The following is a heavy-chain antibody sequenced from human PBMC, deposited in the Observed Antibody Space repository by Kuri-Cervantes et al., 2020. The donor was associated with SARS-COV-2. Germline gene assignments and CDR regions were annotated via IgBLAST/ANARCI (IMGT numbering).Heavy chain of an antibody. CDR1: GFTFNSYA. D-gene: IGHD3-16*01. CDR2: ISGSGYST. Sequence: GESLKISCSASGFTFNSYAMAWVRQAPGKGLEWVSGISGSGYSTYYTDSVKGRFTISRDNAKNSLYLQMNSLRAEDTAVYYCASNGWGFRNPGGVSGFDYWGQGTLVTVSS. V-gene: IGHV3-23*01. CDR3: ASNGWGFRNPGGVSGFDY. J-gene: IGHJ4*02.